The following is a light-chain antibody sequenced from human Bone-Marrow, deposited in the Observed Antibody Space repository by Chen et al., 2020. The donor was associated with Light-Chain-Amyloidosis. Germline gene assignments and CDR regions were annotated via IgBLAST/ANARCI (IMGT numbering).Light chain of an antibody. CDR2: DAS. Sequence: EIVLTQSPGTLSLSPGERATLSCRASQSVSSSLAWYQQKPGQAPRLLIYDASNRATGIPARFSGSGSGTEFTLTISSLQSEDFAVYYCQQYNNWWTFGQGTKVEIK. V-gene: IGKV3D-15*01. J-gene: IGKJ1*01. CDR1: QSVSSS. CDR3: QQYNNWWT.